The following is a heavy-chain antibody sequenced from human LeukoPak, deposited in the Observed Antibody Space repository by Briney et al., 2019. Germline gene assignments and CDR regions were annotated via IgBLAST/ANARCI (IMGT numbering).Heavy chain of an antibody. CDR2: INPSGGST. Sequence: ASVKVSCKASGYTFTSYYIHWVRQAPGQGLEWMGIINPSGGSTSYAQKFQGRVTMTRDMSTSTVYMELSSLRSEDTAVYYCARGGPYSGSYEGWFDPWGQGTLVTVSS. CDR3: ARGGPYSGSYEGWFDP. CDR1: GYTFTSYY. D-gene: IGHD1-26*01. J-gene: IGHJ5*02. V-gene: IGHV1-46*01.